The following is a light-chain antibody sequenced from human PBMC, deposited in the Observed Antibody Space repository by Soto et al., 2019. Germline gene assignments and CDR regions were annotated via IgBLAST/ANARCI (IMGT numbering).Light chain of an antibody. CDR3: LLSYSGARQV. CDR1: TGAVTSGHY. Sequence: QTVVTQEPSLNVSPGGTVTLTCGSSTGAVTSGHYPYWFQQKPGQAPRTLIYDTSNKHSWTPARFSGSLLGGKAALTLSGAQPEDEADYYCLLSYSGARQVFGGGTKLTVL. V-gene: IGLV7-46*01. J-gene: IGLJ3*02. CDR2: DTS.